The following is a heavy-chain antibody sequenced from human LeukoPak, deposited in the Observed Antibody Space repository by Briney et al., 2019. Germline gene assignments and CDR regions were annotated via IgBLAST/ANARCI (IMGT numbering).Heavy chain of an antibody. CDR1: GGSISSYY. V-gene: IGHV4-59*01. CDR2: IYYSGST. CDR3: ARGGPGAYYDTSGASDS. D-gene: IGHD3-22*01. J-gene: IGHJ4*02. Sequence: SETLSLTCTVSGGSISSYYWSWIRQPPGKGLEWIGYIYYSGSTNYNPSLKSRVTISADTSKNQFSLKLSSVTAADTAVYYCARGGPGAYYDTSGASDSWGQGTLVTVSS.